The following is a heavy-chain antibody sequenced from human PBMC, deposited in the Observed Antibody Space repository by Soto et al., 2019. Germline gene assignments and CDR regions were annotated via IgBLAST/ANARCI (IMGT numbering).Heavy chain of an antibody. Sequence: QITLKESGPTLVKPTQTLTLTCTFSGFSLSADGVGVGWIRKPPGKALEWLALIYWDDDKRYRPSLKSRLTITKDTSKNQVVLTMTNMDPVDTATYYCAHAYGGTSWPNDAFDVWGQGTVVTVSS. CDR3: AHAYGGTSWPNDAFDV. V-gene: IGHV2-5*02. J-gene: IGHJ3*01. CDR1: GFSLSADGVG. D-gene: IGHD2-2*01. CDR2: IYWDDDK.